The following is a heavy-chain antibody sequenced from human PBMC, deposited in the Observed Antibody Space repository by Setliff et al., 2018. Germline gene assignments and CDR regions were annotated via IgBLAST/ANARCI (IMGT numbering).Heavy chain of an antibody. CDR1: GGSISSSY. V-gene: IGHV4-59*08. CDR3: ARHPTGFPNWFDV. D-gene: IGHD3-9*01. J-gene: IGHJ5*02. Sequence: SETLSLTCTVSGGSISSSYWSWIRQPPGKGLEWIGYIYSSGSTNNNPSLKSRATISVDTSKNQFSLKLNSMTAADTAVYYCARHPTGFPNWFDVWGQGTLVTVSS. CDR2: IYSSGST.